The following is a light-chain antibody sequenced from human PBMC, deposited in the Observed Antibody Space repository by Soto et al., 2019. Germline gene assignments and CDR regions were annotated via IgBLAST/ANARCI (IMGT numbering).Light chain of an antibody. V-gene: IGLV2-11*01. J-gene: IGLJ2*01. CDR1: SSDVGGYDY. CDR2: DVT. CDR3: CSYPGSSPVG. Sequence: QSALAQPRSVSGSPGQSVTISCTGTSSDVGGYDYVSWYQQHPGKAPRVIVSDVTKRPSGVPDRFSASKSGNTASLTISGLLAEDEAAYYCCSYPGSSPVGFGGGTKRTVL.